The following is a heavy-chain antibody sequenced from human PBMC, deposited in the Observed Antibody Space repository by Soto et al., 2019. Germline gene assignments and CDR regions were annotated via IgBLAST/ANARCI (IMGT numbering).Heavy chain of an antibody. CDR3: AKGSGRSTVTTLDY. CDR1: GFTFSSYG. V-gene: IGHV3-30*18. CDR2: ISYDGSNK. Sequence: QVQLVESGGGVVQPGRSLRLSCAASGFTFSSYGMHWVRQAPGKGLEWVAVISYDGSNKYYADSVKGRFTISRDNSKNTLYLQMNGLRAEDTAVYYCAKGSGRSTVTTLDYWGQGTLVTVSS. D-gene: IGHD4-17*01. J-gene: IGHJ4*02.